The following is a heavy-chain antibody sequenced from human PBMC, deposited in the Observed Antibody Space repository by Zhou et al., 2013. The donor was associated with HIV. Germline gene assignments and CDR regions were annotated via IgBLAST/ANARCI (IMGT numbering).Heavy chain of an antibody. Sequence: QVQLVQSETEVKKPGASVKVSCKASGYTFTTSDIHWVRQAPGQGLEWMGRIISVFGTTNYAQKFQGRVTITADQSTSTAYMELSSLRSGDTAIYYCARTPSISYFLHYVDYWGQGTLVTVSS. CDR1: GYTFTTSD. V-gene: IGHV1-69*13. D-gene: IGHD2-2*01. CDR2: IISVFGTT. CDR3: ARTPSISYFLHYVDY. J-gene: IGHJ4*02.